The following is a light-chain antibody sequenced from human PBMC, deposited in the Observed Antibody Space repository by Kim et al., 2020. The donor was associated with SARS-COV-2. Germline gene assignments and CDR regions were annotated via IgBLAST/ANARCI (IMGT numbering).Light chain of an antibody. J-gene: IGKJ2*01. CDR2: GAS. Sequence: SVSPRERATLSCRASQSVSSNLAWYQQKPGQAPRLLIYGASTRATGIPARFSGSGSGTEFTLTISSLQSEDFAVYYCQQYNNWPHTFGQGTKLEI. CDR1: QSVSSN. CDR3: QQYNNWPHT. V-gene: IGKV3-15*01.